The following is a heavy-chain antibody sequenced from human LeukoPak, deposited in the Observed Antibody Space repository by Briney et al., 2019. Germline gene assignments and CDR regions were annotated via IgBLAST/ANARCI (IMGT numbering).Heavy chain of an antibody. Sequence: GGSLRLSGAASGFTFSSYAMSWVRQAPGKGLEWVSAISGSGGSTYYADSVKGRFTISRDNSKNTLYLQMNSLRAEDTAVYYCAKAQGHIVVVPAATWGDYWGQGILVTVSS. CDR3: AKAQGHIVVVPAATWGDY. CDR2: ISGSGGST. D-gene: IGHD2-2*01. V-gene: IGHV3-23*01. J-gene: IGHJ4*02. CDR1: GFTFSSYA.